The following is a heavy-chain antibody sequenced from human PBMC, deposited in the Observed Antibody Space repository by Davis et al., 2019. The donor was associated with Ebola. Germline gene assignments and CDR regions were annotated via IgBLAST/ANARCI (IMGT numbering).Heavy chain of an antibody. D-gene: IGHD2-2*01. J-gene: IGHJ6*02. Sequence: ASVKVSCKVSGYILTEISMHWVRQAPGKGLEWMGGFDPDNGETIYAQKFQGRVTMTEDTSTDTSYMEVSSLTYEYTAVYYWRTDPRMVGYAMDVWGQGTTVTVSS. V-gene: IGHV1-24*01. CDR3: RTDPRMVGYAMDV. CDR1: GYILTEIS. CDR2: FDPDNGET.